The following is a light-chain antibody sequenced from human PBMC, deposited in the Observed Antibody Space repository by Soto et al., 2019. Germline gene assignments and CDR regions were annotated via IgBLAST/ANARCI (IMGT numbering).Light chain of an antibody. CDR2: EVT. V-gene: IGLV2-8*01. CDR3: SSYTGGNPSYV. Sequence: QSVLTQPPSASGSPGQSVTISCTGTSSDVGGYDYVSWYQQHPGKAPKLMIYEVTIWPSGVSDRFSGSKSGNTASLTVSGLQAEDEADYYCSSYTGGNPSYVPGTGTKVTVL. J-gene: IGLJ1*01. CDR1: SSDVGGYDY.